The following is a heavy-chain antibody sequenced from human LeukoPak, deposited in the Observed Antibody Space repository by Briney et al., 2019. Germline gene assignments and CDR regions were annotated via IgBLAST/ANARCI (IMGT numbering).Heavy chain of an antibody. V-gene: IGHV3-15*01. CDR1: GFTFSNAW. CDR2: IKSKTDGGTT. J-gene: IGHJ4*02. D-gene: IGHD6-19*01. Sequence: GGSLRLSCAASGFTFSNAWMSWVRQAPGKGLEWVGRIKSKTDGGTTDYAAPVKGRFTISRDDSKNTLYLQMNSLKTEDTAVYYCTTDTARYSSGWFPFDYWGQGTLVTVSS. CDR3: TTDTARYSSGWFPFDY.